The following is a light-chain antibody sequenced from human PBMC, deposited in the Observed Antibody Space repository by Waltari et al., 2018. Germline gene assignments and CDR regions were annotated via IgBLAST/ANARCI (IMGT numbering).Light chain of an antibody. CDR1: QSVSSN. V-gene: IGKV3-15*01. CDR2: GAS. J-gene: IGKJ1*01. CDR3: QQYNNWPPWT. Sequence: EIVMTPSPATLSVSPGDRATLSCRASQSVSSNLAWYQQKPGQAPRLLIYGASTRAPGIPARFSGSGSGTEFTLTISSLQSEDFAVYYCQQYNNWPPWTFGQGTKVEIK.